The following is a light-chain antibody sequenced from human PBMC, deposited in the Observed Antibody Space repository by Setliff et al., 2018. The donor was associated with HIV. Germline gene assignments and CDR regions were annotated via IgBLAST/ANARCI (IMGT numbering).Light chain of an antibody. CDR3: CSYAGSSTFLLV. CDR2: EGN. Sequence: QSALTQPASVSGSPGQSITISCTETSSDVGSYNLVSWYQQHPGKAPKLMIYEGNKRPSGVSNRFSGSKSGNTASLTISGLQAQDEADYYCCSYAGSSTFLLVFGTGTKVTVL. J-gene: IGLJ1*01. V-gene: IGLV2-23*03. CDR1: SSDVGSYNL.